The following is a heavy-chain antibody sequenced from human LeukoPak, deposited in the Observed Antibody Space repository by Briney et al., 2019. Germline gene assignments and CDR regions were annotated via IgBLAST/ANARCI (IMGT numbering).Heavy chain of an antibody. CDR3: ARDPREYQLLYGWFDP. D-gene: IGHD2-2*02. V-gene: IGHV3-30-3*01. CDR1: GFTFSSYA. CDR2: ISYDGSNK. Sequence: RSGGSLRLSCAASGFTFSSYAMPWVRQAPGKGLEWVAVISYDGSNKYYADSVKGRFTISRDNSKNTLYLQMNSLRAEDTAVYYCARDPREYQLLYGWFDPWGQGTLVTVSS. J-gene: IGHJ5*02.